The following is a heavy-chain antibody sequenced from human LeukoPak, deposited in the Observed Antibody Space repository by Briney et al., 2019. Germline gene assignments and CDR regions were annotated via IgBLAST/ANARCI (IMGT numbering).Heavy chain of an antibody. CDR3: LRAIWDY. CDR1: GFTVSSDY. CDR2: IYSDGNT. V-gene: IGHV3-66*01. J-gene: IGHJ4*02. D-gene: IGHD3-3*01. Sequence: GGSLRLSCAAYGFTVSSDYMTWVRQAPGKGLEWVSVIYSDGNTYYADSVKGRFTISRDNSKNTVYLQMNSLRAEDTAVYYCLRAIWDYWGQGTLVTVSS.